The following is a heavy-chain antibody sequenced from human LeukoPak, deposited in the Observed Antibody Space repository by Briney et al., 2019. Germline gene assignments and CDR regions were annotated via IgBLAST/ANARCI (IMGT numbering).Heavy chain of an antibody. CDR3: ARDWGSIVVVVAATALDY. Sequence: ASVKVSCKASEYTFTGYYMHWVRQAPGQGLEWMGWINPNSGGTNYAQKFQGRVTMTRDTSISTAYMELSRLRSDDTAVYYCARDWGSIVVVVAATALDYWGQGTLVTVSS. D-gene: IGHD2-15*01. CDR2: INPNSGGT. J-gene: IGHJ4*02. V-gene: IGHV1-2*02. CDR1: EYTFTGYY.